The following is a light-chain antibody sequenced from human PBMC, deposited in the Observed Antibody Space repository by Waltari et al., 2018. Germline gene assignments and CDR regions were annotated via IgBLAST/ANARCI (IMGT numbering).Light chain of an antibody. CDR2: GVS. J-gene: IGLJ1*01. Sequence: QSALTQPAPVSGSPGQSIAISCTGTRRDVGGNNFVSWYQQHTGKAPKLMISGVSNRPSGVSDRFSGSKSGNTASLTISGLQAEDEADYYCTSYRSLTTLVFGTGTKVTVL. CDR3: TSYRSLTTLV. V-gene: IGLV2-14*01. CDR1: RRDVGGNNF.